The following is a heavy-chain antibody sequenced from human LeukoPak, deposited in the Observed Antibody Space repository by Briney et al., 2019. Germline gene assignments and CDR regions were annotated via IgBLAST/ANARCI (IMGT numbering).Heavy chain of an antibody. J-gene: IGHJ5*02. V-gene: IGHV4-59*01. CDR2: IYYSGST. CDR3: ARTPYSSSWYSIDNWFDP. Sequence: SETLSLTCTVSGGSISSYYWSWIRQPPGKGLEWIGYIYYSGSTNYNPSLKSRVTISVDTSKNQFSLKLSSVTADDTAVYYCARTPYSSSWYSIDNWFDPWGQGTLVTVSS. CDR1: GGSISSYY. D-gene: IGHD6-13*01.